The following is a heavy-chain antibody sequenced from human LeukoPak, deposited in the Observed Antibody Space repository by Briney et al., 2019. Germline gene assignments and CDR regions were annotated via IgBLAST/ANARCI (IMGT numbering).Heavy chain of an antibody. V-gene: IGHV1-2*02. J-gene: IGHJ4*02. D-gene: IGHD4-17*01. CDR3: ARGGDYGDYYFDY. CDR1: GYTFTGYY. CDR2: INPNSGGT. Sequence: GASVKVSCGASGYTFTGYYMHWVRQAPGQGLEWMGWINPNSGGTNYAQKFQGRVTMTRDTSISTAYMELSRLRSDDTAVYYCARGGDYGDYYFDYWGQGTLVTVSS.